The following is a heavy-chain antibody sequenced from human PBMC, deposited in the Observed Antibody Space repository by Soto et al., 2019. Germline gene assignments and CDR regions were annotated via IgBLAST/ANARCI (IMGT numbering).Heavy chain of an antibody. CDR2: INHSGST. J-gene: IGHJ5*02. V-gene: IGHV4-34*01. D-gene: IGHD2-2*03. Sequence: SETLSLTCAVYGGSFSGYYWSWIRQPPGKGLEWIGEINHSGSTNYNPSLKSRVTISVDTSKNQFSLKLSSVTAADTAVYYCARFKVAIVVVPAATYNWFDPWGQGTRVTVSS. CDR3: ARFKVAIVVVPAATYNWFDP. CDR1: GGSFSGYY.